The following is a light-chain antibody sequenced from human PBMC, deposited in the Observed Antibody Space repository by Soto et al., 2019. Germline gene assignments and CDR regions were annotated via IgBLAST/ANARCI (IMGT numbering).Light chain of an antibody. Sequence: DIQLTQSPSFLSASVGDRVTITCRASQGISSFLAWYQQKPGKAPKLLIYGASILQSGVPSRFSGSGSGTEFTLTINSLQPEDFASCYCQQLDNYPVFGPGTKVDIK. CDR1: QGISSF. CDR3: QQLDNYPV. CDR2: GAS. V-gene: IGKV1-9*01. J-gene: IGKJ3*01.